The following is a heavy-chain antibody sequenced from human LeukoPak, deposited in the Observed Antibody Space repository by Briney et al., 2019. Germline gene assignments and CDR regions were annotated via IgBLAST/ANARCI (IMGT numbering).Heavy chain of an antibody. D-gene: IGHD6-6*01. J-gene: IGHJ6*02. CDR2: INPNSGGT. CDR3: AREYSSSSGDYYYGMDV. V-gene: IGHV1-2*02. CDR1: GYTFTSYY. Sequence: ASVKVSCKASGYTFTSYYMHWVRQAPGQGLEWMGWINPNSGGTNYAQKFQGRVTMTRDTSISTAYMELSRLRSDDTAVYYCAREYSSSSGDYYYGMDVWGQGTTVTVSS.